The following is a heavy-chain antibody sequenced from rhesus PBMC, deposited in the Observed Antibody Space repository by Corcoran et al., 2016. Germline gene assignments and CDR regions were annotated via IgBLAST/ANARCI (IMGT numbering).Heavy chain of an antibody. Sequence: QVQLQESGPGVVKPSETLSLTCTVSGGSISDSYRWSWIRQPPGKGLEWIGYIYGSSTSTNYNPSLKSRVTISKDTSKNQFSLKRSSVTAADTAVYYCAGRSGREARAFDFWGQGLRVTVSS. V-gene: IGHV4S10*01. J-gene: IGHJ3*01. CDR3: AGRSGREARAFDF. D-gene: IGHD3-16*01. CDR1: GGSISDSYR. CDR2: IYGSSTST.